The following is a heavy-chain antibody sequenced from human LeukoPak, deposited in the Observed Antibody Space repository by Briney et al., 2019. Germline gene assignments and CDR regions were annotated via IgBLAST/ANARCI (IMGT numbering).Heavy chain of an antibody. V-gene: IGHV1-2*02. D-gene: IGHD1-26*01. CDR2: INPNSGGT. CDR1: GYTFTGYY. Sequence: ASVKVSCTASGYTFTGYYIHWVRQAPGQGLEWMGWINPNSGGTNYAQKFQDRVTMTRDTTISTAYMELSRLISDDTAVYYCARVREGVGPYECDYWGQGILVTVSS. J-gene: IGHJ4*02. CDR3: ARVREGVGPYECDY.